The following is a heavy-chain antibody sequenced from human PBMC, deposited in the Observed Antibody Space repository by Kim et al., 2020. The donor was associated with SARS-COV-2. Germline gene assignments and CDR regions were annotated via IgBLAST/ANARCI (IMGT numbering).Heavy chain of an antibody. CDR1: GLTFSDYA. Sequence: GGSLRLSCAASGLTFSDYAMSWVRQAPGKGLEWVSAISGGGRTTYYADSVKGRFTVSRDISKNTLYLQMNSLRAEDTAVYHCAKANLAGRDHYFGMDVWGQGTTVTVSS. D-gene: IGHD3-3*02. CDR2: ISGGGRTT. V-gene: IGHV3-23*01. CDR3: AKANLAGRDHYFGMDV. J-gene: IGHJ6*02.